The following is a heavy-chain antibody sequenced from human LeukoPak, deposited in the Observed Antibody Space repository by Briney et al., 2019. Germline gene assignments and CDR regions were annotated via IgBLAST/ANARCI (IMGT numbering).Heavy chain of an antibody. J-gene: IGHJ6*02. CDR3: ARHGWGFNAMDV. D-gene: IGHD3-10*01. CDR2: TSESGAT. Sequence: SETLSLTCSVSGASISGFWWSWVRQPPGKGLEWLGETSESGATNYNPSLKSRVTISVDKSSNQFSLDLNSVTAADTAVYYCARHGWGFNAMDVWGQGTTVTVSS. V-gene: IGHV4-4*02. CDR1: GASISGFW.